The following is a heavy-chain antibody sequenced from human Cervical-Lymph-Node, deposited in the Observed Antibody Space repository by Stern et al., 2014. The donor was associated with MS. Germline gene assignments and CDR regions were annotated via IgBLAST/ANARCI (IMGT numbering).Heavy chain of an antibody. Sequence: VQLVESGGGVVQPGRSLRLSCAASGFTFSSYAMHWVRQAPGKGLEWVAIISYDGSKKYYADSVNSRFTISSDNSENTVYLQMNSLRAEDTAVYYCARVVAVAGTSFDYWGQGTAVTVSS. CDR1: GFTFSSYA. J-gene: IGHJ4*02. CDR3: ARVVAVAGTSFDY. V-gene: IGHV3-30-3*01. D-gene: IGHD6-19*01. CDR2: ISYDGSKK.